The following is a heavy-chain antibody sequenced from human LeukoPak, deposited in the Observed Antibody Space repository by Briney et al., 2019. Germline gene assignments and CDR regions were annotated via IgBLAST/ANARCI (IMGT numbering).Heavy chain of an antibody. D-gene: IGHD4-23*01. Sequence: GRSLRLSCAASGFTFSSYSMNWVRQAPGKGLEWVSSISSSSSYIYYADSVKGRFTISRDNAKNSLYLQMNSLRAEDTAVYYCARGDYGGNQYFQHWGQGTLVTVSS. CDR1: GFTFSSYS. J-gene: IGHJ1*01. CDR3: ARGDYGGNQYFQH. V-gene: IGHV3-21*01. CDR2: ISSSSSYI.